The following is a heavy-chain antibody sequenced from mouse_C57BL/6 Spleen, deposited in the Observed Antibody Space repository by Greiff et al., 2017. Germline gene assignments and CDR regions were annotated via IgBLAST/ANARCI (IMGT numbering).Heavy chain of an antibody. Sequence: QVQLKESGPGLVQPSQSLSITCTVSGFSLTSYGVHWVRQSPGKGLEWLGVIWSGGSTDYNAAFISRLSISKDNSKSQVFFKMNSLQADDTAIYYCARKGGDGYYYGSSYGFAYWGQGTLVTVSA. CDR1: GFSLTSYG. V-gene: IGHV2-2*01. D-gene: IGHD1-1*01. CDR2: IWSGGST. J-gene: IGHJ3*01. CDR3: ARKGGDGYYYGSSYGFAY.